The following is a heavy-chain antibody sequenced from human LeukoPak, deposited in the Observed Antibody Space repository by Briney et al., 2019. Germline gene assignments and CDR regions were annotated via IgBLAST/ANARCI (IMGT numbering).Heavy chain of an antibody. Sequence: SVKVSFKASGGTFSSYAISWVRQAPGQGLEWVGGIIPIFGTANYAQKFQGRVTITADESTSTAYMELSSLRPEDTAVYYCARGWNIVVVPAGAYESYFDYWGQGTLVTVSS. J-gene: IGHJ4*02. D-gene: IGHD2-2*01. CDR1: GGTFSSYA. V-gene: IGHV1-69*01. CDR2: IIPIFGTA. CDR3: ARGWNIVVVPAGAYESYFDY.